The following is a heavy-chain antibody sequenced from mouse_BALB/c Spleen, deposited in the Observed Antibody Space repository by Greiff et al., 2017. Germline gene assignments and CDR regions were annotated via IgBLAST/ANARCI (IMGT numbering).Heavy chain of an antibody. V-gene: IGHV5-17*02. CDR2: ISSGSSTI. CDR1: GFTFSSFG. D-gene: IGHD1-1*01. J-gene: IGHJ2*01. Sequence: DVKLVESGGGLVQPGGSRKLSCAASGFTFSSFGMHWVRQAPEKGLEWVAYISSGSSTIYYADTVKGRFTISRDNPKNTLFLQMTSLRSEDTAMYYCARSTYYGSYYFDYWGQGTTLTVSS. CDR3: ARSTYYGSYYFDY.